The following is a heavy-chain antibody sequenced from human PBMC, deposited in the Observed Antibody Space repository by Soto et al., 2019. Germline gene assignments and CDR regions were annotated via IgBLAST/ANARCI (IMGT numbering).Heavy chain of an antibody. Sequence: SETLSLTCTVSGGSVSSGSYYWSWIRQPPGKGLEWIGYIYYSGSTNYNPSLKSRVTISVDTSKNQFSLKLSSVTAADTAVYYCASGRITIFGVVIRDDYWGQGTLVTVSS. V-gene: IGHV4-61*01. CDR2: IYYSGST. CDR3: ASGRITIFGVVIRDDY. CDR1: GGSVSSGSYY. J-gene: IGHJ4*02. D-gene: IGHD3-3*01.